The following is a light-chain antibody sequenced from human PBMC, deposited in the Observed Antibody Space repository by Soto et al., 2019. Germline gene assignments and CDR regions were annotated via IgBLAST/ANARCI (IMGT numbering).Light chain of an antibody. V-gene: IGKV3-20*01. CDR1: QSVSNNY. Sequence: EIVLTQSPFTLSLSPGERATLSCRASQSVSNNYLSWYQQKPGPAPRLLIYGASNRATGIPDRFSGSGSGTDFTLTSRRLEPEDFAVYYCQHYGRSGTFGQGTKVDIK. J-gene: IGKJ1*01. CDR3: QHYGRSGT. CDR2: GAS.